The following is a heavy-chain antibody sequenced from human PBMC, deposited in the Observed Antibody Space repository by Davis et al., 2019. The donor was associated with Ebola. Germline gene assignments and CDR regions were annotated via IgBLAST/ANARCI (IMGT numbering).Heavy chain of an antibody. Sequence: ASVQVSCNASGYIFTSYDINWVRQAPGQGPEWMGWMNPNSGNTGYARKFQDRVTMTRDTSMNTAYMELSSLRSEDTAVYYCARRRWSSSGCIFSWGQGTMVTVSS. D-gene: IGHD3-22*01. CDR2: MNPNSGNT. J-gene: IGHJ3*01. CDR1: GYIFTSYD. CDR3: ARRRWSSSGCIFS. V-gene: IGHV1-8*01.